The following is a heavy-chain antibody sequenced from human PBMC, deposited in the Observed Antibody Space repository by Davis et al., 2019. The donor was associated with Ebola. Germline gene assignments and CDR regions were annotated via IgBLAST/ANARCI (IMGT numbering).Heavy chain of an antibody. Sequence: VKVSCKASGYTFTSYAMHWVRQAPGQRLEWMGWINAGNGNTKYSQKFQGRVTITRDTSASTAYMELSSLRSEDTAVYYCARGFPSYGDYYFDYWGQGTLVTVSS. CDR3: ARGFPSYGDYYFDY. V-gene: IGHV1-3*01. J-gene: IGHJ4*02. CDR1: GYTFTSYA. D-gene: IGHD4-17*01. CDR2: INAGNGNT.